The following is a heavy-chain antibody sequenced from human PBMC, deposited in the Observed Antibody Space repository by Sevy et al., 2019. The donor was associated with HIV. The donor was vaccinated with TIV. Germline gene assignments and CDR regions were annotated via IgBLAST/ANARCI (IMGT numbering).Heavy chain of an antibody. D-gene: IGHD2-8*01. V-gene: IGHV3-74*01. CDR1: GFTSGSFY. CDR2: INSDGRLS. CDR3: AIGSACTAQH. Sequence: GGSLRLSCAASGFTSGSFYMHWVRQTPKKGLVWVSNINSDGRLSNYADSVKGRFIVSRDNAKNTQHLQMTSLGAEDTAVYYCAIGSACTAQHWGQGILVTVSS. J-gene: IGHJ4*02.